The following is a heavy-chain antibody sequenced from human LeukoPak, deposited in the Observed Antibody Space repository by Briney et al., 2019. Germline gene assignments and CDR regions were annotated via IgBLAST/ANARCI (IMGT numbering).Heavy chain of an antibody. CDR1: GGSISSSSYY. D-gene: IGHD3-10*01. CDR3: ARTYYYGSGTD. Sequence: SETLSLTCTVSGGSISSSSYYWGWIRQPPGRGLEWIGSIYYSGSTYYNPSLKSRVTISVDTSKNQFSLKLSSVTAADTAVYYCARTYYYGSGTDWGQGTLVTVSS. CDR2: IYYSGST. V-gene: IGHV4-39*01. J-gene: IGHJ4*02.